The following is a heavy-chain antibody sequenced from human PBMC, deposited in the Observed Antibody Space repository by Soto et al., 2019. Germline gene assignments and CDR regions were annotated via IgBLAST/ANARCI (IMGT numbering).Heavy chain of an antibody. J-gene: IGHJ4*02. CDR1: GGSISSSSYY. D-gene: IGHD3-22*01. CDR2: IYYSGST. Sequence: PSETLSLTCTVSGGSISSSSYYWGWIRQPPGKGLEWIGSIYYSGSTYYNPSLKSRVTISVDTSKNQFSLKLSSVTAADTAVYYCARLAYDSSGYYYGSPPAVFDYWGQGTLVTVSS. V-gene: IGHV4-39*01. CDR3: ARLAYDSSGYYYGSPPAVFDY.